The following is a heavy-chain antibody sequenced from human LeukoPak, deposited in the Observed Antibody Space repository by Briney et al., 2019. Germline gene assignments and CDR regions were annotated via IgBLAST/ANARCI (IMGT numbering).Heavy chain of an antibody. V-gene: IGHV1-8*01. Sequence: ASVKVSCKASGYTFTSYDINWVRQATGQGLEWMGWMNPNSGNTGYAQKFQGRVTMTRNTSTNTAYMELSSLRSEDTAVYHCARESSSWSTVFNDYWGQGTLVTVSS. D-gene: IGHD6-13*01. J-gene: IGHJ4*02. CDR1: GYTFTSYD. CDR3: ARESSSWSTVFNDY. CDR2: MNPNSGNT.